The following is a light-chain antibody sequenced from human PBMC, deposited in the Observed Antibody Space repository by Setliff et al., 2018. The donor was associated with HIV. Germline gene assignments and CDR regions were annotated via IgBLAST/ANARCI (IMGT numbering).Light chain of an antibody. Sequence: QSVLTQPPSASGTPGQRVTISCSGSSSNIGSNYVYWYQQLPGTAPKLLIYGNNQRPSGVPDRFSGSKSGTSASLAISGLRSEDEADCYCAAWDDSLSKFFGTGTKVTVL. J-gene: IGLJ1*01. CDR1: SSNIGSNY. CDR2: GNN. CDR3: AAWDDSLSKF. V-gene: IGLV1-47*01.